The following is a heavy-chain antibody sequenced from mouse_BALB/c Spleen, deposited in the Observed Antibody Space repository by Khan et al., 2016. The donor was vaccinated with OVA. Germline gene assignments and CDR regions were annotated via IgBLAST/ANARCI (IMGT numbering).Heavy chain of an antibody. V-gene: IGHV2-9*02. CDR3: ARLEDI. Sequence: VQLQESGPGLVAPSQSLSITCTVSGYSLTSYGVHWVRQPPGKGLEWLGVIWAGGSTNYNSDHMSRLSISKDNSKSKVFFKMNSLQTDDTAMYYCARLEDIWGQGTTLTVSS. J-gene: IGHJ2*01. CDR2: IWAGGST. CDR1: GYSLTSYG. D-gene: IGHD3-3*01.